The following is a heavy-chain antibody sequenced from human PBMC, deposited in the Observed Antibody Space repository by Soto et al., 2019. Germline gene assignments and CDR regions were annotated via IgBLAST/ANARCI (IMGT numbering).Heavy chain of an antibody. CDR3: ARRGYSSGWYWFDP. CDR1: GGSISSSSYY. D-gene: IGHD6-19*01. J-gene: IGHJ5*02. V-gene: IGHV4-39*01. CDR2: IYYSGST. Sequence: QLQLQESGPGLVKPSETLSLTCTVSGGSISSSSYYWGWIRQPPGKGLEWIGSIYYSGSTYYNPSLKSRVTISVDTSKNQFSLKLSSVTAADTAVYYCARRGYSSGWYWFDPWCQGTLVTVSS.